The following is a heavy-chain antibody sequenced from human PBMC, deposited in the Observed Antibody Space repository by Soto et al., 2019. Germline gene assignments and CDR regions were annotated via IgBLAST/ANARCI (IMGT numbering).Heavy chain of an antibody. V-gene: IGHV3-73*01. Sequence: GGSLRLSCAASGFIFSDSAIHWVRQASGKGLEWVGRIRSKANSYTTEYAASVQGRFTISRGDSKNTAYLQMNRLKTEDTAISYSTRHEPTGTHDYWGQGTQVTVSS. J-gene: IGHJ4*02. CDR3: TRHEPTGTHDY. CDR2: IRSKANSYTT. D-gene: IGHD1-1*01. CDR1: GFIFSDSA.